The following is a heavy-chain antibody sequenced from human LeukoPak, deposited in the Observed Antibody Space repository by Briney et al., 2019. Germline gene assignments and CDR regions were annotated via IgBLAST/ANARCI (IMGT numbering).Heavy chain of an antibody. CDR2: INPSGGST. J-gene: IGHJ4*02. CDR3: ARAIAAAGTWQDFDY. D-gene: IGHD6-13*01. V-gene: IGHV1-46*01. Sequence: ASVKVSCKAPGYTFTSYYMHWVRQAPGQGLEWMGIINPSGGSTSYAQKFQGRVTMTRDTSTSTVYMELSSLRSEDTAVYYCARAIAAAGTWQDFDYWGQGTLVTVSS. CDR1: GYTFTSYY.